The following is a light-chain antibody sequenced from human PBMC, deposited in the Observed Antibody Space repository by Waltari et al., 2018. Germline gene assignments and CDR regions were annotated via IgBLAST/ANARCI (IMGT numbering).Light chain of an antibody. CDR2: DVN. V-gene: IGLV2-11*01. CDR3: SSYAGSSTLV. J-gene: IGLJ3*02. Sequence: QSALTQPRSVSGSPGQSVTISCTGTSSDVGDSYYVSWYQQNPGKAPKLMIYDVNKRPSGVPYRFSGSKAGNTASLTISGLQPGDEADYYCSSYAGSSTLVFGGGTKLTVL. CDR1: SSDVGDSYY.